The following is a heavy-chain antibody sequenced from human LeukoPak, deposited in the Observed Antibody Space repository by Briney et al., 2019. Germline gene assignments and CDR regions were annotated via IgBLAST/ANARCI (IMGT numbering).Heavy chain of an antibody. CDR3: AKETGYSSGWRDYFDY. CDR2: ISGSGGST. Sequence: PGGSPRLSCAASGFTFSSYAMSWVRQAPGKGLEWVSAISGSGGSTYYADSVKGRFTISRDNSKNTLYLQMNSLRAEDTAVYYCAKETGYSSGWRDYFDYWGQGTLVTVSS. V-gene: IGHV3-23*01. J-gene: IGHJ4*02. CDR1: GFTFSSYA. D-gene: IGHD6-19*01.